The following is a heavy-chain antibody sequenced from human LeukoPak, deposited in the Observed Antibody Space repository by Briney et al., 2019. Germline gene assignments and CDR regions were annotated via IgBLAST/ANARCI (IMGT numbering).Heavy chain of an antibody. J-gene: IGHJ6*04. CDR2: IDPSDSYT. CDR3: ARSRGPPRFYYGMDV. Sequence: GESLRISCKGSGYSFTSYWISWVRQMPGKGLEWMGRIDPSDSYTNYSPSFQGHVTISADKSISTAYLQWSSLKASDTAMYYCARSRGPPRFYYGMDVWGKGTTVTVSS. V-gene: IGHV5-10-1*01. D-gene: IGHD3-10*01. CDR1: GYSFTSYW.